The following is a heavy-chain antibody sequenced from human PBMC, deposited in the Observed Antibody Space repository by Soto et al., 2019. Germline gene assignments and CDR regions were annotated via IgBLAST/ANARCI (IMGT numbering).Heavy chain of an antibody. CDR3: ARLRRYDFWSGYPDDFDY. D-gene: IGHD3-3*01. J-gene: IGHJ4*02. V-gene: IGHV1-69*13. CDR2: IIPIFGTA. Sequence: SVKVSCKASGGTFSSYAISWVRQAPGQGLEWMGGIIPIFGTANYAQKFQGRVTITADESTSTAYMELSSLRSEDTAVYYCARLRRYDFWSGYPDDFDYWGQGTLVTVSS. CDR1: GGTFSSYA.